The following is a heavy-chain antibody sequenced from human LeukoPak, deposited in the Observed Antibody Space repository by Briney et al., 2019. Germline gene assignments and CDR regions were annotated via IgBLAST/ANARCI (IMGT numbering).Heavy chain of an antibody. V-gene: IGHV3-21*01. D-gene: IGHD1-7*01. CDR3: ARDGVDWNYVLYNWFDP. CDR1: GFTFSSYS. CDR2: ISTSSTYI. Sequence: PGGSLRLSCAASGFTFSSYSMNWVRQAPGKGLEWVSSISTSSTYIYYADSVKGRFTISRDNAKNSLYLQMNSLRAEDTAVYYCARDGVDWNYVLYNWFDPWGQGTLVTVSS. J-gene: IGHJ5*02.